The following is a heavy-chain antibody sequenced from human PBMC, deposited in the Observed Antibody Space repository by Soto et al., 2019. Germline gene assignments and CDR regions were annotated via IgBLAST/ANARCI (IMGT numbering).Heavy chain of an antibody. Sequence: QITLKESGPTLVKPTQTLTLTCTFSGFSLSTSGVGVGWIRQPPGKALEWLALIYWNDDKRYSPSLKSRLTINQDPSKNHVVPKMTNIDPGDTATYFWARKYGYVFFDPWGQGTLVTVSS. J-gene: IGHJ5*02. D-gene: IGHD3-16*01. V-gene: IGHV2-5*01. CDR1: GFSLSTSGVG. CDR3: ARKYGYVFFDP. CDR2: IYWNDDK.